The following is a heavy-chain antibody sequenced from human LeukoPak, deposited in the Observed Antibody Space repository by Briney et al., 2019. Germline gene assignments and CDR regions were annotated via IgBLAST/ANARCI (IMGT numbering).Heavy chain of an antibody. Sequence: ASVKVSCKASGYTFTSYGISWVRQAPGQGLEWMGWISAYNGNTNYAQKLQGRVTMTPDTSTSTAYMELRSLRSDDTAVYYCARQGGYCSGGSCYLNWFDPWGQGTLVTVSS. D-gene: IGHD2-15*01. CDR2: ISAYNGNT. J-gene: IGHJ5*02. CDR3: ARQGGYCSGGSCYLNWFDP. CDR1: GYTFTSYG. V-gene: IGHV1-18*01.